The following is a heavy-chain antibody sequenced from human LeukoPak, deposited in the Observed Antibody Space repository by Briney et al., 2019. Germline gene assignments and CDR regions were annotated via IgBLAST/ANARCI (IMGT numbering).Heavy chain of an antibody. D-gene: IGHD2-2*01. CDR3: ARVTSTSLFDY. J-gene: IGHJ4*02. CDR1: GYTFTSYD. V-gene: IGHV1-8*02. Sequence: ASVKVSCKASGYTFTSYDINWVRQATGQGLEWMGWMNPNSGNTGYAQKLQGRVTMTTDTSTSTAYMELRSLRSDDTAVYYCARVTSTSLFDYWGQGTLVTVSS. CDR2: MNPNSGNT.